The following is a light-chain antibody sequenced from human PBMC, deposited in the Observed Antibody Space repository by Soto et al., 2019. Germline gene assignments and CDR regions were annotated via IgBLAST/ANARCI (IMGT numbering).Light chain of an antibody. CDR1: QSIVNY. J-gene: IGKJ4*01. Sequence: DVQLTQSPSTLSASVGDRVAITCQASQSIVNYLNWIQQRPGKAPQLLISDASHLEPGVPSRFSGQRSGTDFTLNISSLQPEDFATYYCQQYEKLPLTFGGGTRVEV. CDR2: DAS. CDR3: QQYEKLPLT. V-gene: IGKV1-33*01.